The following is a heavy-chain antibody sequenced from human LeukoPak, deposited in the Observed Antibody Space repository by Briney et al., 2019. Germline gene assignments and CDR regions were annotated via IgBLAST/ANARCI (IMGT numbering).Heavy chain of an antibody. D-gene: IGHD3-10*01. CDR3: AREVFTMVRVVIITSGVPDY. CDR2: INPNSGGT. J-gene: IGHJ4*02. CDR1: GYTFTGYY. Sequence: ASVKVSCKASGYTFTGYYMHWVRQAPGQGLEWMGWINPNSGGTNYAQKFQGRITMTRDTSISTAYMELSRLRSDDTAVYYCAREVFTMVRVVIITSGVPDYWGQGTLVTVSS. V-gene: IGHV1-2*02.